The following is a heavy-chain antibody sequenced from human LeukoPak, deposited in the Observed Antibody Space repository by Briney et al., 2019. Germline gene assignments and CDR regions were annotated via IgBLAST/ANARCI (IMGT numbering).Heavy chain of an antibody. CDR3: AREISSWYRTEGRFDP. V-gene: IGHV3-7*01. D-gene: IGHD6-13*01. Sequence: TGGSLRLSCAASGFTFSNYWMSWVRQAPGKGLEWVANIKQDGSEKSDVDSVTGRFIISRDNAKNSLYLQMNNLRVEDTAVYYCAREISSWYRTEGRFDPWGQGTLVTVSS. CDR1: GFTFSNYW. CDR2: IKQDGSEK. J-gene: IGHJ5*02.